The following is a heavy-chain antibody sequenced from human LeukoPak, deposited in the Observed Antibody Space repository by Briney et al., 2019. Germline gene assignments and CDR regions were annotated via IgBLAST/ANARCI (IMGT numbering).Heavy chain of an antibody. J-gene: IGHJ4*02. CDR3: GRHRGLGVMSPYSDY. V-gene: IGHV4-39*01. D-gene: IGHD3-3*01. CDR1: GGSITSSSHY. CDR2: VYYSGNT. Sequence: SETLSLTCTVSGGSITSSSHYWGWIRQPPGKGLEWIGTVYYSGNTYYNASLRSRVSISVDTSKNQFSLKLNSVTAADTAVYYCGRHRGLGVMSPYSDYWGQGTLVTVSS.